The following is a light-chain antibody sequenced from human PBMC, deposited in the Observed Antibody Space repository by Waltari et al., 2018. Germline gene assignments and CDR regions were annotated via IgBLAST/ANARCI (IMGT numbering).Light chain of an antibody. CDR3: CSYAGSSTLV. V-gene: IGLV2-23*02. CDR2: DVI. CDR1: SSDVGGYKY. Sequence: QSALTQPASVSGSPGQSITISCTGTSSDVGGYKYVSWYQQHPGKAPKLMIYDVIKRPSGVSNRFSGSKSGNTASLTISGLQAEDEADYYCCSYAGSSTLVFGGGTKLTVL. J-gene: IGLJ3*02.